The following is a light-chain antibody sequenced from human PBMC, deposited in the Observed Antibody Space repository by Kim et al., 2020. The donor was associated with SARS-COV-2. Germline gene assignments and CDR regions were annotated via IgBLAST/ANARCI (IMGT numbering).Light chain of an antibody. CDR3: QSPDASYQV. CDR1: SGSIASNY. Sequence: NFMLTQPHSASESPGKTVTISCTRSSGSIASNYVQWYQQRPGSSPTTLIYEDNQRPSGVPDRFSGSIDSSSNSASLTISGLKIEDEADYYCQSPDASYQVFGGGTQLTVL. V-gene: IGLV6-57*01. CDR2: EDN. J-gene: IGLJ3*02.